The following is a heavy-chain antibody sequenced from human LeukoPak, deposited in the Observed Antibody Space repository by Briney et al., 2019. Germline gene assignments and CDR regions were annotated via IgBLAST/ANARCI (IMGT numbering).Heavy chain of an antibody. CDR3: ARYPEVAGQKNYYFDY. CDR2: IKRDGSLK. D-gene: IGHD6-19*01. V-gene: IGHV3-7*01. CDR1: GFIFSSYW. Sequence: GGSLRLSCTASGFIFSSYWMSWVRQAPGKGLEWVANIKRDGSLKYYGDSVRGRFTISRDNARNSVFLHMDSLRAEDTAVYYCARYPEVAGQKNYYFDYWGQGALVTVSP. J-gene: IGHJ4*02.